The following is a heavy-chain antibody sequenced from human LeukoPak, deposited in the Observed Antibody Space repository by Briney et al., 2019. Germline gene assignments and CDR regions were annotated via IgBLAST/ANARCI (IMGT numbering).Heavy chain of an antibody. V-gene: IGHV1-69*05. CDR3: ARDFAYYDSSGYLRFDY. CDR2: IIPIFGTA. J-gene: IGHJ4*02. D-gene: IGHD3-22*01. CDR1: GGTFSSYA. Sequence: SVKVSCKASGGTFSSYAISWVRQAPGQGLEWMGRIIPIFGTANYAQKFQGRVTITTDESTSTAYMELSSLRSEDTAVYYCARDFAYYDSSGYLRFDYWGQGTLVTVSS.